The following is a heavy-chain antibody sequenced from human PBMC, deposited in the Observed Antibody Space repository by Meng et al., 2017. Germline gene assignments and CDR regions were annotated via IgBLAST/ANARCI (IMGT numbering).Heavy chain of an antibody. CDR2: INWNGGST. J-gene: IGHJ6*02. CDR1: GFTFDDYG. Sequence: GESLKISCAASGFTFDDYGMSWVRQAPGKGLEWVSGINWNGGSTGYADSVKGRFTISRDNAKNSLYLQMNSLRAEDTAVYYCARDTDYGMDVWGQGTTVTVSS. D-gene: IGHD4-11*01. CDR3: ARDTDYGMDV. V-gene: IGHV3-20*04.